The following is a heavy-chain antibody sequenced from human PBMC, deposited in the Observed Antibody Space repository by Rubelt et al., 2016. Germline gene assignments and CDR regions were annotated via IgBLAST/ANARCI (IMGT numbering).Heavy chain of an antibody. CDR1: GYTFTSYG. Sequence: QVQLVQSGAEVKKPGASVKVSCKASGYTFTSYGISWVRQAPGQGLEWMGWTSAYNGNTNYAQKIQGRVTMTTDTSTSTAYMGLSGLRSDDTAVYYCAGGPTTRFTSTGWFDPWGQGTLVTVSS. V-gene: IGHV1-18*01. CDR3: AGGPTTRFTSTGWFDP. D-gene: IGHD5-12*01. J-gene: IGHJ5*02. CDR2: TSAYNGNT.